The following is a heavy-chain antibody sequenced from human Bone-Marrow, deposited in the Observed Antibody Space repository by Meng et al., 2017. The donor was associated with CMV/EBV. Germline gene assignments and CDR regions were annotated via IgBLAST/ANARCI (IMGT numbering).Heavy chain of an antibody. CDR2: IRYDGSNK. D-gene: IGHD6-6*01. CDR3: AKELILYSSSSLADY. CDR1: GFAFSSYS. V-gene: IGHV3-30*02. J-gene: IGHJ4*02. Sequence: GESLKISCAASGFAFSSYSMNWVRQAPGKGLEWVAFIRYDGSNKYYADSVKGRFTISRDNSKNTLYLQMNSLRAEDTAVYYCAKELILYSSSSLADYWGQGTLVTVFS.